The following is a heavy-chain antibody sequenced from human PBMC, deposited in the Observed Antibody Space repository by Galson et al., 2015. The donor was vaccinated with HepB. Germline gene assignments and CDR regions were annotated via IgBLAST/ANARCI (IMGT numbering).Heavy chain of an antibody. V-gene: IGHV4-59*01. CDR3: ASSGNGYSLDAFDI. Sequence: ETLSLTCTVSGGSISSYYWSWIRQPPGKGLEWLGYIYYSGSTNYNPSLKSRVTISVDTSKNQFSLKLSSVTAADTAVYYCASSGNGYSLDAFDIWGQGTMVTVSS. D-gene: IGHD5-24*01. J-gene: IGHJ3*02. CDR1: GGSISSYY. CDR2: IYYSGST.